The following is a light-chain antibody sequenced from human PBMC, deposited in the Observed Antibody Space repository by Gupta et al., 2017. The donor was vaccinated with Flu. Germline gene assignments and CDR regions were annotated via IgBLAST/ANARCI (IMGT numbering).Light chain of an antibody. CDR1: QSVTSSY. J-gene: IGKJ2*01. CDR3: QQYGDSRYT. CDR2: AAS. Sequence: EVVLTQSPGTLSLSPGERATLSCRASQSVTSSYFTWYQQKPGQAPRVLIYAASTRAPGIPDRCSGSGSGTDFTLTISRLEPEDFAVYYCQQYGDSRYTFGQGTKLEIK. V-gene: IGKV3-20*01.